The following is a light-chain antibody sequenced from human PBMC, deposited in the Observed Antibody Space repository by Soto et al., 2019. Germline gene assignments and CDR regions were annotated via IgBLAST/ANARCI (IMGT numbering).Light chain of an antibody. V-gene: IGKV3-15*01. CDR1: QNVRKN. CDR3: LQYDGWPLT. CDR2: GAS. J-gene: IGKJ5*01. Sequence: ETVMTQSPVALSVSPGERATLSCRARQNVRKNLAWYRQKPGQAPRLLIYGASTRATGIPARFSGDGSGTEFTLTIDSLQSEDFVVYYCLQYDGWPLTFGQGTRLEI.